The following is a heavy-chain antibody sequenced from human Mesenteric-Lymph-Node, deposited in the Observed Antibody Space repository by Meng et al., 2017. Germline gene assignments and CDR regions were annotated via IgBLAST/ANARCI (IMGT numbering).Heavy chain of an antibody. Sequence: ASVKVSCKASGYTFMNYGFSWVRQAPGQGLEWMGWISANNGNTDYAQNFQGRVTMTTDASTSTAYMELRGLTSEDTAVYYCARDTFYYDSTGTYAVYWGQGTLVTVSS. J-gene: IGHJ4*02. CDR1: GYTFMNYG. V-gene: IGHV1-18*01. CDR2: ISANNGNT. CDR3: ARDTFYYDSTGTYAVY. D-gene: IGHD3-22*01.